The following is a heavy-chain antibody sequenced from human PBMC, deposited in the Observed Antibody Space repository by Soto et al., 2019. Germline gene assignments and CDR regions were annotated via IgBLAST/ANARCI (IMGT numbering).Heavy chain of an antibody. D-gene: IGHD6-13*01. CDR1: GYTFTGYY. J-gene: IGHJ5*02. CDR2: INPNSGGT. CDR3: ARDSLAAAKHNWFDP. Sequence: ASVKVSCKASGYTFTGYYMHWVRQAPGQGLEWMGWINPNSGGTNYAQKFQGRVTMTRDTSISTAYMELSRLRSDDTAVYYCARDSLAAAKHNWFDPWGQRTLVTVSS. V-gene: IGHV1-2*02.